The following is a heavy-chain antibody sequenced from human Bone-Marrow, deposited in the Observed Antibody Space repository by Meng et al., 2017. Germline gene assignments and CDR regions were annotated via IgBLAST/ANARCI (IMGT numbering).Heavy chain of an antibody. D-gene: IGHD6-13*01. Sequence: VQAVESGGGLVKPGGSLRLSCVASGLSFTDAWMSWVRQGPGKGLEWVGRIKRNSDGGTIDYAAPVKGRFTISRDDSKNTLYLQMDSLITEDTAVYFCATGAAAADHWGQGTLVTVSS. CDR1: GLSFTDAW. CDR2: IKRNSDGGTI. J-gene: IGHJ4*02. CDR3: ATGAAAADH. V-gene: IGHV3-15*01.